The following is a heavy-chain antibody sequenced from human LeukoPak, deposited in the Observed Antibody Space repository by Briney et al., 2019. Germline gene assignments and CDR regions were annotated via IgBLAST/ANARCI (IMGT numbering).Heavy chain of an antibody. CDR3: TRHPNYYDSSGYPHANDY. CDR1: GFTFSGSA. D-gene: IGHD3-22*01. J-gene: IGHJ4*02. V-gene: IGHV3-73*01. Sequence: PGGSLRLSCAASGFTFSGSAMHWVRQASGKGLEWVGRIRSKANSYATAYAASVKGRFTISRDDSKNTAYLQMNSLKTEDTAVYYCTRHPNYYDSSGYPHANDYWGQGTLVTVSS. CDR2: IRSKANSYAT.